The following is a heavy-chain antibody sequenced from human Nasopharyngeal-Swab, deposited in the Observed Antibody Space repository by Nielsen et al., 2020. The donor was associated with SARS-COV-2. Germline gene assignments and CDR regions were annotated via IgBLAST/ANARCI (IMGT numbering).Heavy chain of an antibody. CDR1: GYSFTSYW. J-gene: IGHJ4*02. CDR3: SRGNYNPDY. Sequence: GGSLRLSCKGSGYSFTSYWIGWVRQMPGKGLEWMGVTYPGDSDTRYSPSFQGQVTISADKSISTAYLQWSSLKASDTAMYYCSRGNYNPDYWGQGTLVTVSS. D-gene: IGHD1-26*01. V-gene: IGHV5-51*01. CDR2: TYPGDSDT.